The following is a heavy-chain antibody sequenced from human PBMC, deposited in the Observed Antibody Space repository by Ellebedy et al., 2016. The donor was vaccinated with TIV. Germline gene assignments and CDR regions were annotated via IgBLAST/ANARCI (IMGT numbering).Heavy chain of an antibody. D-gene: IGHD5-12*01. Sequence: AASVQVSCKVSGYTLTELSMHWVRQAPGKGLEWMGGFDPEDGETIYAQKFQGRVTMTEDTSTDTAYMGLSSLRSEDTAVYYCATARHSGYGYDAFDIWGQGTMVTVSS. CDR3: ATARHSGYGYDAFDI. CDR2: FDPEDGET. CDR1: GYTLTELS. V-gene: IGHV1-24*01. J-gene: IGHJ3*02.